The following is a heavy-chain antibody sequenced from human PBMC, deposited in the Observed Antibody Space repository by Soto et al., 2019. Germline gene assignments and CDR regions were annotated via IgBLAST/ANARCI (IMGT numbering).Heavy chain of an antibody. CDR2: IYHSGSA. CDR1: GGCVSSGGYS. J-gene: IGHJ5*02. CDR3: ARDQLEGNWFDP. D-gene: IGHD1-1*01. Sequence: PSETLSLTCSVSGGCVSSGGYSWSWIRQPPGKGLEWIGYIYHSGSAYYNPSLKSRVTISVDRSKNQFSLKLSSVTAADTAVYYCARDQLEGNWFDPWGQGTLVTVSS. V-gene: IGHV4-30-2*01.